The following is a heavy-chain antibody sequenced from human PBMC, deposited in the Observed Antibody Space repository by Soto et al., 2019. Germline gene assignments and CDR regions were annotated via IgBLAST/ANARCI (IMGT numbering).Heavy chain of an antibody. J-gene: IGHJ4*02. CDR2: ISYSGSP. D-gene: IGHD3-9*01. CDR1: RGSISSSY. V-gene: IGHV4-59*01. CDR3: ARGMAEEQIFYYFDY. Sequence: SETLSLTCAVSRGSISSSYWTWIRQPPGKGLEWIGYISYSGSPNYNPSLKNRVTISVDASKSQFYLKLRSVTAADTAVYYCARGMAEEQIFYYFDYWGQGALVTVSS.